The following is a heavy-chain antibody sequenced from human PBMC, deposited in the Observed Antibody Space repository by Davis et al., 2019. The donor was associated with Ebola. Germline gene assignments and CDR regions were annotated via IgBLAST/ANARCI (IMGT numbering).Heavy chain of an antibody. Sequence: PGGSLRLSCAASGFTFDDYAMHWVRQAPGKGLEWDSGIYWNSGGLGYADSVKGRFTISRDNAKNSLYLQMNSLRAEDTALYYCAGGRHYSSSGGMDVWGQGTTVIVSS. CDR2: IYWNSGGL. CDR1: GFTFDDYA. V-gene: IGHV3-9*01. CDR3: AGGRHYSSSGGMDV. J-gene: IGHJ6*02. D-gene: IGHD6-6*01.